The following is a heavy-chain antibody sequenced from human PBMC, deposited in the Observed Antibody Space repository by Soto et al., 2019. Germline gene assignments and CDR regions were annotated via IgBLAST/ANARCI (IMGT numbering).Heavy chain of an antibody. J-gene: IGHJ4*02. CDR1: GYSFSNYW. CDR2: IDPSDSYT. CDR3: ARHYDYTSYGYYPDY. Sequence: GESLKISCKGSGYSFSNYWIKWVRQMPGKGLEWMGRIDPSDSYTNYSPSFHGHVTMSADKSISTAYLQWSSLKALDTAIYFCARHYDYTSYGYYPDYWGQGTLVTVSS. V-gene: IGHV5-10-1*01. D-gene: IGHD5-18*01.